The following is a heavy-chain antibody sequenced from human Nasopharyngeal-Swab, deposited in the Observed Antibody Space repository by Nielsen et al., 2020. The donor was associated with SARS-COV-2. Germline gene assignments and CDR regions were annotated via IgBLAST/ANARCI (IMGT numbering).Heavy chain of an antibody. Sequence: GVLKISCAASGFTFSSYSMNWVRQAPGKGLEWVSYISSSSSTIYYADSVKGRFTISRDNAKNSLYLQMNSLRDEDTAVYYCARDQVGLRFLEWLPKNYYYYYGMDVWGQGTTVTVSS. CDR2: ISSSSSTI. CDR1: GFTFSSYS. V-gene: IGHV3-48*02. J-gene: IGHJ6*02. D-gene: IGHD3-3*01. CDR3: ARDQVGLRFLEWLPKNYYYYYGMDV.